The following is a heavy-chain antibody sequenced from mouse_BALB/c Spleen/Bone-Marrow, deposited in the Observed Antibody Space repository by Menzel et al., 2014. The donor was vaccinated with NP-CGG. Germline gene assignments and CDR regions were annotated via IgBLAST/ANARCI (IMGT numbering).Heavy chain of an antibody. CDR3: ARGYDGFAY. CDR2: IDPANGNT. V-gene: IGHV14-3*02. J-gene: IGHJ3*01. Sequence: VQLKESGAELVKPGASVKLSCTASGFNIKDTYMHWVKQRPEQGLEWIGRIDPANGNTKYDPKFQGKATITADTSSNTAYLQLSSLTSEDTAVYYCARGYDGFAYWGQGTLVTVSA. CDR1: GFNIKDTY. D-gene: IGHD2-2*01.